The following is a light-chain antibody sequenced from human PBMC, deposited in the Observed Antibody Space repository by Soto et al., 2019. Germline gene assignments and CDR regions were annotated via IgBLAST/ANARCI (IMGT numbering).Light chain of an antibody. CDR2: GAS. CDR1: QSVSSN. V-gene: IGKV3-15*01. CDR3: QQYNNWYT. J-gene: IGKJ2*01. Sequence: ETVMTQSPATLSVSPGERATLSCRASQSVSSNLAWYQQKPGQPPRLLIYGASTRATGIPARFSGSGSGTEFTRTISSQQSEDFAVYYCQQYNNWYTFGQGTKLEIK.